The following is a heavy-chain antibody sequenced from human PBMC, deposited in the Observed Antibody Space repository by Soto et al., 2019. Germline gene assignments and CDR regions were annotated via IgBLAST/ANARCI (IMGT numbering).Heavy chain of an antibody. CDR1: GGSISSSSSSYY. D-gene: IGHD7-27*01. CDR3: ARLWGPYYFDY. CDR2: IYYGGNT. J-gene: IGHJ4*02. Sequence: QLQLQESGPGLVKPSETLSLTCTVSGGSISSSSSSYYWGWIRQPPGKGLEWIGSIYYGGNTYYNPSLKSRVTISVDTSKNQFSLTLSSVTAADTAVYYCARLWGPYYFDYWGQGTLVTVSS. V-gene: IGHV4-39*01.